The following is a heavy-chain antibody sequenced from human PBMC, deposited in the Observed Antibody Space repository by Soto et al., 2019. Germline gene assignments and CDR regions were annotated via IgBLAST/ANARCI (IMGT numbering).Heavy chain of an antibody. D-gene: IGHD6-19*01. CDR2: ISHDGGAV. J-gene: IGHJ5*01. CDR1: GFSFSTTG. Sequence: QVQLVESGGGVVQPGRSLRLSCAASGFSFSTTGMHWFRQAPGKGLEWVAMISHDGGAVHFEDSVKGRFTISRDDSTNTLYLQMNRLRPEDTAVYYCAKDLYSSDWFNFFDSWGQGSLVNVSA. CDR3: AKDLYSSDWFNFFDS. V-gene: IGHV3-30*18.